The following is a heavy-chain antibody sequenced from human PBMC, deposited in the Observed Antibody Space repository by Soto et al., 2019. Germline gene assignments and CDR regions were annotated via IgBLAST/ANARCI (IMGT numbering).Heavy chain of an antibody. CDR1: GYTFTSYT. CDR2: ISANNGNT. CDR3: ARSLPWFDP. V-gene: IGHV1-18*01. J-gene: IGHJ5*02. Sequence: QVRLVHSETEVKKPGASVNVSCKASGYTFTSYTISWVRQAPGQGLEWMGWISANNGNTEFAQKFQDRLTMIADTTTSTAYLELRNLRPDDTAVYYCARSLPWFDPWGQGTLVDVSS.